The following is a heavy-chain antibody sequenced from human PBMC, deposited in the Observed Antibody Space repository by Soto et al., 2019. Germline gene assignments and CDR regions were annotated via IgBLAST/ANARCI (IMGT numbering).Heavy chain of an antibody. J-gene: IGHJ4*01. D-gene: IGHD3-22*01. V-gene: IGHV3-15*07. Sequence: GGALRLSCAASGFTFSNAWINWVRPAPGEGLELVGRVKSKNDGGTTDFAAPVKGRFAISRDDSKNMVYLEMNSLQTEDTAIYYCTTDSYITSIIVRFDYWGHGTLVTVSS. CDR3: TTDSYITSIIVRFDY. CDR1: GFTFSNAW. CDR2: VKSKNDGGTT.